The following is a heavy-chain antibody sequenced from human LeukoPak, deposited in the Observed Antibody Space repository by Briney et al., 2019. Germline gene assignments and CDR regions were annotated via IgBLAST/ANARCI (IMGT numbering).Heavy chain of an antibody. CDR3: ARWASGYYAFDI. D-gene: IGHD3-22*01. Sequence: SETLSLTCTVSGGSISSYYWNWIRQPPGKGLEWIGYIYTSGSTNYNPSLKSRVTISVDTSKNQFSLKLSSVTAADTAVYYCARWASGYYAFDIWGQGTMVTVSS. J-gene: IGHJ3*02. V-gene: IGHV4-4*09. CDR2: IYTSGST. CDR1: GGSISSYY.